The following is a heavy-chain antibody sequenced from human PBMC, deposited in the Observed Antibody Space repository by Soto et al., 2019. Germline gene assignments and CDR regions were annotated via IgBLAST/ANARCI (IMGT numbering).Heavy chain of an antibody. CDR1: GFTFSSYS. CDR3: ARDKGYNWNYHGVDV. D-gene: IGHD1-7*01. Sequence: GGSLRLSCAASGFTFSSYSMNWVRQAPGKGLEWVSSISSSSSYIYYADSVKGRFTISRDNAKNSLYLQMNSLRAEDTAVYYCARDKGYNWNYHGVDVWGQGTTVTVSS. CDR2: ISSSSSYI. J-gene: IGHJ6*02. V-gene: IGHV3-21*01.